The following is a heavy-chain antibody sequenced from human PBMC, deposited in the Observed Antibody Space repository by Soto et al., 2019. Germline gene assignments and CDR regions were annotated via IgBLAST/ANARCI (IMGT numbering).Heavy chain of an antibody. Sequence: ASVKVSCKASGYTFTSYYMHWVRQAPGQGLEWMGIINPSGGSTSYAQKLQGRVTMTRDTSTGTVYMELSSLRSEDTAVYYCARDGAYCGGDCYSDYWGQGTLVTVSS. CDR2: INPSGGST. V-gene: IGHV1-46*01. D-gene: IGHD2-21*02. CDR1: GYTFTSYY. J-gene: IGHJ4*02. CDR3: ARDGAYCGGDCYSDY.